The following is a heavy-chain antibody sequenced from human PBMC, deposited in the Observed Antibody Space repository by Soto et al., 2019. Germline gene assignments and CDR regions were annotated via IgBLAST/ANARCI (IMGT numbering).Heavy chain of an antibody. J-gene: IGHJ4*02. V-gene: IGHV4-61*01. Sequence: ETLSVTCTVSGASVSSGRCYWSWIRQLPGKGLEWIGYIYYSGVTKYNSSLMSRVTISVDTSKNQFSLKLTSVTAADTAVYYCARSGSGSGWLGGQGTLVTVSS. CDR1: GASVSSGRCY. D-gene: IGHD6-19*01. CDR3: ARSGSGSGWL. CDR2: IYYSGVT.